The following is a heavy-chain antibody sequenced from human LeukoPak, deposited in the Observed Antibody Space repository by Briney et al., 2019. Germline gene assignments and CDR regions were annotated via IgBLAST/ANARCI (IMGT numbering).Heavy chain of an antibody. CDR2: ISRSGSTK. Sequence: GGSLRLSCAASGFTFRNYWMTWVRQAPGKGLEWVSSISRSGSTKYYADSVKGRFTISRDNAKNSLFLQMNSLRAEDTAVYYCARVLRYCSGGNCYSGGLGYMDVWGKGTTVTISS. CDR1: GFTFRNYW. D-gene: IGHD2-15*01. CDR3: ARVLRYCSGGNCYSGGLGYMDV. J-gene: IGHJ6*03. V-gene: IGHV3-11*01.